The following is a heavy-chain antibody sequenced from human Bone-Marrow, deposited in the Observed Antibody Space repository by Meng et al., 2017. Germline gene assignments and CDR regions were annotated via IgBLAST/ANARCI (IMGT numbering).Heavy chain of an antibody. V-gene: IGHV4-30-4*01. J-gene: IGHJ4*02. Sequence: QVQLPESGPGLVEPSQTPFLPCTVPNDSIRSGDYYWSWIRQPPGKGLEWIGFIYYSGTTYYNPSLKSRVTISVDTSKNQFSLNLSSVTAADTAVYYCARDRGGYGDISYWGQGTLVTVSS. D-gene: IGHD4-17*01. CDR2: IYYSGTT. CDR1: NDSIRSGDYY. CDR3: ARDRGGYGDISY.